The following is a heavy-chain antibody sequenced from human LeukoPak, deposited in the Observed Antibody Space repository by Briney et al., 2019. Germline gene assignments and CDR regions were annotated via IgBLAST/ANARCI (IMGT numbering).Heavy chain of an antibody. J-gene: IGHJ6*04. CDR3: AREEFDYYGSVYGMDV. D-gene: IGHD3-10*01. Sequence: HPGGSLRLSCAASGFTFSSYGMHWVRQAPGKGLEWVAAIWYDGSNKYYADSVKGRFTISRDNSKNTLYLQMNSLRAEDTAVYNCAREEFDYYGSVYGMDVWGKRTTVTVSS. V-gene: IGHV3-33*01. CDR2: IWYDGSNK. CDR1: GFTFSSYG.